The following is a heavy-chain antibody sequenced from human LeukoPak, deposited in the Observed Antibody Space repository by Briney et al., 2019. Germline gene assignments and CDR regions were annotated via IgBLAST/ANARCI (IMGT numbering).Heavy chain of an antibody. V-gene: IGHV4-39*07. J-gene: IGHJ5*02. CDR2: IYYSGST. Sequence: PSETLSLTCTVSGGSMSSSNYYWGWIRQPPGKGLEWIGSIYYSGSTYYNPSLKSRVTISVDTSKNHFSLTLSSVTAADTAVYYCARTKVPNPCNWFDPWGQGTLVTVSS. CDR1: GGSMSSSNYY. CDR3: ARTKVPNPCNWFDP.